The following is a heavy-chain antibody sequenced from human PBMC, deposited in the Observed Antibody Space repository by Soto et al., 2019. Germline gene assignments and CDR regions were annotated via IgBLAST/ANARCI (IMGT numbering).Heavy chain of an antibody. CDR1: GGSISSGGYY. V-gene: IGHV4-31*03. J-gene: IGHJ4*02. CDR2: IYYSGST. CDR3: ARTQGEAMVRGATFDY. D-gene: IGHD3-10*01. Sequence: QVQLQESGPGLVKPSQTLSLTCTVSGGSISSGGYYWSWIRQHPGKGLEWIGYIYYSGSTYYNPSLKSRVTISVDTSKNQCSLKRSSVTAADTAVYYCARTQGEAMVRGATFDYWGQGTLVTVSS.